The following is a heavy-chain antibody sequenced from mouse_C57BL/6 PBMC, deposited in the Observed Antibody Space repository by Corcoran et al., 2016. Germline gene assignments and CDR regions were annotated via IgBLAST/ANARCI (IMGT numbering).Heavy chain of an antibody. CDR1: GYSITSGFY. CDR2: ISYAGAN. CDR3: ARDLYGRVDY. J-gene: IGHJ2*01. Sequence: DVQLQESGPGLVKPSQSLSLTCSVTGYSITSGFYWNWIRQFPENKLEWMGYISYAGANNYNPSLKNRISITRDTSKNQFFLKLNSVTTEDTATYYCARDLYGRVDYWGQGTTLTVSS. D-gene: IGHD1-1*01. V-gene: IGHV3-6*01.